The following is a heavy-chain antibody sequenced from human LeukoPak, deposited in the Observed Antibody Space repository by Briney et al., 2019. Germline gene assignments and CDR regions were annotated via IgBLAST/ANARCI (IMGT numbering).Heavy chain of an antibody. D-gene: IGHD6-13*01. J-gene: IGHJ3*02. CDR3: ARGLIAAAAFDI. CDR1: GFTFSSYE. V-gene: IGHV3-74*01. CDR2: IKSDGSS. Sequence: GGSLRLSCAASGFTFSSYEMNWVRQAPGKGLVWVSRIKSDGSSIYAGSVKGRYTISRDNAKNTLYLQMNSLRAEDTAMYYCARGLIAAAAFDIWGQGTMVTVSS.